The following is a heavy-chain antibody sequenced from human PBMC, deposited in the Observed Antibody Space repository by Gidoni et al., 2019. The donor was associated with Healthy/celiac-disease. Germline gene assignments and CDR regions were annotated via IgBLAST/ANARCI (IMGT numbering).Heavy chain of an antibody. CDR2: INSDGSST. D-gene: IGHD4-17*01. Sequence: EVQLVESGGGLVQPGGSLSLSCAASGFPFSTYWLHWVRQAPGKGLVWVSRINSDGSSTSYADSVKGRFTSSRDNAKNTLYLQMNSLRAEDTAVYYCARGDYGDYPRNYYYYYGMDVWGQGTTVTVSS. CDR3: ARGDYGDYPRNYYYYYGMDV. V-gene: IGHV3-74*01. CDR1: GFPFSTYW. J-gene: IGHJ6*02.